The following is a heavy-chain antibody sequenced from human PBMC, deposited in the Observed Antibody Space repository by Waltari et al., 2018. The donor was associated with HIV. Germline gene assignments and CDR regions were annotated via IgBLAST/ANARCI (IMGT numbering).Heavy chain of an antibody. V-gene: IGHV3-49*03. J-gene: IGHJ4*02. CDR2: SRSKPDGGTR. D-gene: IGHD2-21*02. Sequence: EVHLVESGGGLVQPGRSLRLSCKASGLTFGAYAVTWFRRAPGKGLEGVGFSRSKPDGGTREYAASVKGRVTITRDDSKNIAFLQVDSLKIEDTAVYYCARGVNLRCTGDCYSAYWGQGTLVTVSS. CDR3: ARGVNLRCTGDCYSAY. CDR1: GLTFGAYA.